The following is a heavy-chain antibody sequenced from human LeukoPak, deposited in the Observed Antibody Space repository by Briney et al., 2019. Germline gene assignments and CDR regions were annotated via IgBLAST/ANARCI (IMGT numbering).Heavy chain of an antibody. V-gene: IGHV1-2*02. CDR2: INPNSGGT. J-gene: IGHJ1*01. CDR1: EYTFTGYY. Sequence: ASVKVSCKASEYTFTGYYMHWVRQAPGQGLEWMGWINPNSGGTNYAQKFQGRVTMTRDTSISTAYMELSRLRSDDTAVYYCARDASTARRDNAEYFQHWGQGTLVTVSS. CDR3: ARDASTARRDNAEYFQH. D-gene: IGHD3-16*01.